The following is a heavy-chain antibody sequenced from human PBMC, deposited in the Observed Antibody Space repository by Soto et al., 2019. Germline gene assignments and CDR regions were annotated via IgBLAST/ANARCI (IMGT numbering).Heavy chain of an antibody. D-gene: IGHD2-15*01. J-gene: IGHJ4*02. CDR2: IRQDGGEK. Sequence: RGESLKISCAASGFIFSDDWMSWVRQAPGKGLEWVATIRQDGGEKHYADSVKGRFTISRDNAKNTLFLQMNSLRAEDTAVYYCARDVVVRKYFDYWGQGTLVTVSS. CDR3: ARDVVVRKYFDY. V-gene: IGHV3-7*01. CDR1: GFIFSDDW.